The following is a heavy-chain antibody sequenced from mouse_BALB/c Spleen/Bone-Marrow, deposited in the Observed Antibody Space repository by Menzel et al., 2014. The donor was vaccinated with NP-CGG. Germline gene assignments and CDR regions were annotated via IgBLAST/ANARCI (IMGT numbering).Heavy chain of an antibody. CDR2: INPSTGYT. Sequence: VQVVESGAELAKPGASVKMSCKASGYTFTSYWMHWVKQRPGQGLEWIGYINPSTGYTDYNQKFNDKATLTADKSSSTAYMQLSSLTSKDSAVYYCARGNPPYAMDYWGQGTSVTVSS. V-gene: IGHV1-7*01. CDR3: ARGNPPYAMDY. D-gene: IGHD2-1*01. CDR1: GYTFTSYW. J-gene: IGHJ4*01.